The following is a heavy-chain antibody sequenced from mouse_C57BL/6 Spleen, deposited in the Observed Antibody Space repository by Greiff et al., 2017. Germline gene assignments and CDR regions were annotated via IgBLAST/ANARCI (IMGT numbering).Heavy chain of an antibody. D-gene: IGHD1-1*01. CDR3: AREGITTVVADFDY. CDR1: GYAFSSSW. V-gene: IGHV1-82*01. CDR2: IYPGDGDP. J-gene: IGHJ2*01. Sequence: VQLQQSGPELVKPGASVKISCKASGYAFSSSWMNWVKQRPGKGLEWIGRIYPGDGDPNYNGKFKGKATLTADKSSSTAYMQLSSLTSEDSAVYFCAREGITTVVADFDYWGQGTTLTVSS.